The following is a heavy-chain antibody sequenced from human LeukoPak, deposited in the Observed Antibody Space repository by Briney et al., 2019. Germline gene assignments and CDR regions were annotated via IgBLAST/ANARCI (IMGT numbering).Heavy chain of an antibody. CDR3: AKDRPNSGSYYSDFYYMDV. CDR1: GFTFSSYA. Sequence: PGGSLRLSCAASGFTFSSYAMSWVRQAPGKGLEWVSAISGSSGSTYYADSVKSRFTISRDNSKNTLYLQMNSLRAEDTAVYYCAKDRPNSGSYYSDFYYMDVWGKGTTVTVSS. CDR2: ISGSSGST. V-gene: IGHV3-23*01. J-gene: IGHJ6*03. D-gene: IGHD1-26*01.